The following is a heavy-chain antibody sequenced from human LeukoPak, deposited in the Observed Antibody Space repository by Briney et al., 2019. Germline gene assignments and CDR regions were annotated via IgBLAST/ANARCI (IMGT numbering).Heavy chain of an antibody. V-gene: IGHV1-46*01. CDR2: INPSGGST. CDR1: GYTFTNYY. CDR3: ARDVHGDYVSGWFDP. J-gene: IGHJ5*02. D-gene: IGHD4-17*01. Sequence: ASVKVSCKASGYTFTNYYMHWVRQAPGQGLEWMGMINPSGGSTSYAQKFQGRVTITKDESTRTVYLELTSLTSDDTAVYYCARDVHGDYVSGWFDPWGQGTLVSVSS.